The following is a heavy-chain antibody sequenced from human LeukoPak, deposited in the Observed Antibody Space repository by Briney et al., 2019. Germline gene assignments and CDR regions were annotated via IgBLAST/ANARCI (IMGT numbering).Heavy chain of an antibody. J-gene: IGHJ3*02. CDR3: ASQKLGYCSGGSCYGDAFDI. CDR2: ISWNSGSI. D-gene: IGHD2-15*01. CDR1: GFTFDDYA. V-gene: IGHV3-9*03. Sequence: PGGSLRLSCAASGFTFDDYAMHWVRQAPGKGLEWVSGISWNSGSIGYADSVKGRFTISRDNAKNSLYLQMNSLGAEDMALYYCASQKLGYCSGGSCYGDAFDIWGQGTMVTVSS.